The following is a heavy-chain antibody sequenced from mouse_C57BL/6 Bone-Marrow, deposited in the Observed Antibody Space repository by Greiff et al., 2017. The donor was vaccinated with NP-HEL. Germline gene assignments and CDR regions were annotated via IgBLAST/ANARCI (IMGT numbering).Heavy chain of an antibody. V-gene: IGHV7-1*01. CDR1: GFTFSDFY. CDR2: SRNKANDYTT. Sequence: EVMLVESGGGLVQSGRSLRLSCATSGFTFSDFYMEWVRQAPGKGLEWIAASRNKANDYTTEYSASVKGRFIVSRDTSQSILYLQMNALRAEDTAIYYCARDALNPYYAMDYWGQGTSVTVSS. CDR3: ARDALNPYYAMDY. J-gene: IGHJ4*01.